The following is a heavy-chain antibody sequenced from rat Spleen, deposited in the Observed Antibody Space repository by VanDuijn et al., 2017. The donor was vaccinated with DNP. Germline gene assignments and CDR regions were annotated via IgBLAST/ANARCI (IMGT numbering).Heavy chain of an antibody. Sequence: EVQLQESGPGLVKPSQSLSLTCSVTGYSITSNYWGWVRKFPGNKLEYIGHISFSGGTNYNPSLKSQISITRDTSRNQFFLHLNSVTSEDTATYYCARWTIPANYFDYWGQGVMVTVSS. V-gene: IGHV3-1*01. CDR1: GYSITSNY. CDR3: ARWTIPANYFDY. D-gene: IGHD2-1*01. J-gene: IGHJ2*01. CDR2: ISFSGGT.